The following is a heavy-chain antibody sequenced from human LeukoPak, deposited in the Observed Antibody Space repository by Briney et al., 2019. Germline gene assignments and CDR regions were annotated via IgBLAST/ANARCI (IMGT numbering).Heavy chain of an antibody. CDR3: ARSILVVPAANGAFDY. CDR2: ISAYNGNT. D-gene: IGHD2-2*01. J-gene: IGHJ4*02. Sequence: ASVKVSCKASGGTFSSYAISWVRQAPGQGLEWMGWISAYNGNTNYAQKLQGRVTMTTDTSTSTAYMELRSLRSDDTAVYYCARSILVVPAANGAFDYWGQGTLVTVSS. CDR1: GGTFSSYA. V-gene: IGHV1-18*01.